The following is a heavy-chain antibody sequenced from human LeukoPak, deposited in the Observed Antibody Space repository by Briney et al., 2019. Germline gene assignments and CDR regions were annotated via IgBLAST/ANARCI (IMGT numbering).Heavy chain of an antibody. CDR3: ARHGAGSSSSPLDY. CDR1: GGSISSSSFY. V-gene: IGHV4-39*01. D-gene: IGHD6-6*01. CDR2: IYFGGTT. J-gene: IGHJ4*01. Sequence: PSETLSLTCTVSGGSISSSSFYWGWIRQPPGKGLEWIGNIYFGGTTYYNPSLKSRVTMSIDTSKSQFSLKLSSVTAADTALYYCARHGAGSSSSPLDYWGQGTLVTVSS.